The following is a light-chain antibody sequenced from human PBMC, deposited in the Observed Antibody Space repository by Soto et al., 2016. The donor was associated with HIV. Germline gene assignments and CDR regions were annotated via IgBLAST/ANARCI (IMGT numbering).Light chain of an antibody. CDR1: NIGSKS. CDR3: QVWDSSSDLWV. CDR2: DDS. Sequence: SYKLTQPPSVSVAPGKTARITCGGNNIGSKSVHWYQQKPGQAPVLVVYDDSDRPSGIPERFSGSNSGNTATLTISRVEAGDEADYYCQVWDSSSDLWVFGGGTKLTVL. J-gene: IGLJ3*02. V-gene: IGLV3-21*03.